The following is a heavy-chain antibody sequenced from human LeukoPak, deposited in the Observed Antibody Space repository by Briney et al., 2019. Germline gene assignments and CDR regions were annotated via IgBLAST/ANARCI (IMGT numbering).Heavy chain of an antibody. CDR1: VSTVTTSD. Sequence: ASVKLSCTAAVSTVTTSDMTWVPGSPGQGLEWMGIIHPSGASTAYAQQFQGRVTMTKDTSTSTVYMELSSLRSEDTALYYCARMTMTTSGWYIDLWGRGTLVTVSS. CDR2: IHPSGAST. CDR3: ARMTMTTSGWYIDL. J-gene: IGHJ2*01. D-gene: IGHD1-1*01. V-gene: IGHV1-46*01.